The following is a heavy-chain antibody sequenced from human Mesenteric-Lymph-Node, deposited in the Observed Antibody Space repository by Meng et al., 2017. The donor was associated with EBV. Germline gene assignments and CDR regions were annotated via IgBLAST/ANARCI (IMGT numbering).Heavy chain of an antibody. CDR1: GRSIRSSNW. Sequence: VQLQEWGPVLCAPWWPLSLASAVSGRSIRSSNWWSWVCQPPGKGLEWIGEIYHSGSTNYNPSLKSRVTISVDKSKNQFSLKLSSVTAADTAVYYCARVNDSSGYMDYWGQGTLVTVSS. CDR3: ARVNDSSGYMDY. V-gene: IGHV4-4*02. CDR2: IYHSGST. D-gene: IGHD3-22*01. J-gene: IGHJ4*02.